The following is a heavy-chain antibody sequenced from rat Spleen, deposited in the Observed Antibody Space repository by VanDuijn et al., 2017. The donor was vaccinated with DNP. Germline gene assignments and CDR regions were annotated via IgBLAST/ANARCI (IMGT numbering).Heavy chain of an antibody. CDR2: INGAGST. J-gene: IGHJ2*01. CDR1: GYSITSSFR. D-gene: IGHD5-1*01. Sequence: EVQLQESGPGLVKPSQSLSLTCSVTGYSITSSFRWSWIRKFPGDKLEWMGYINGAGSTNYNPSLKSRISITRDTTKNQFFLQVTSVRNEDTATYYGAIQLGVFDYWGQGIMVIVSS. CDR3: AIQLGVFDY. V-gene: IGHV3-3*01.